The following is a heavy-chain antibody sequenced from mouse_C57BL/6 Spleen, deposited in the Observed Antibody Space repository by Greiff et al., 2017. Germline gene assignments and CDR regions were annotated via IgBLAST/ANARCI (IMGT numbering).Heavy chain of an antibody. CDR1: GYSFTGYY. V-gene: IGHV1-42*01. CDR3: AGAGKTWFAY. J-gene: IGHJ3*01. D-gene: IGHD3-3*01. CDR2: INPSTGGT. Sequence: VQLQQSGPELVKPGASVKISCKASGYSFTGYYMNWVKQSPEKSLEWIGEINPSTGGTTYNQKFKAKATLTVDKSSSTAYMQLKSLTSEDSAVYYCAGAGKTWFAYWGQGTLVTVSA.